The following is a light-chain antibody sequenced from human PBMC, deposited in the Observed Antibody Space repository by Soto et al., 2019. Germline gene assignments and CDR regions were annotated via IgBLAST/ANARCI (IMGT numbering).Light chain of an antibody. V-gene: IGKV3-20*01. Sequence: EIVLTQSPGTLSLSPGERATLSCRASQSVSNNYLAWYQQKPGQAPRLLIYGASNRATGIPDRFSGSGSGTCFTLTISRLEPEDFAVYYSQQYGSSGTVGQGTKVDIK. CDR3: QQYGSSGT. CDR1: QSVSNNY. CDR2: GAS. J-gene: IGKJ1*01.